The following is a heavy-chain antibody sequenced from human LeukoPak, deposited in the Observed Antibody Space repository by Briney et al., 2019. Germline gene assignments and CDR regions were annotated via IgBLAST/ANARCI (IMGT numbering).Heavy chain of an antibody. CDR3: ARLASDTAMVTRDY. J-gene: IGHJ4*02. V-gene: IGHV3-21*01. CDR1: GFXFSSYS. Sequence: GGSLRLSCAASGFXFSSYSINWVRQAPGKGLEWVSSISSSSSYIYYADSVKGRFTISRDNAKNSLYLQMNSLRAEDTAVYYCARLASDTAMVTRDYWGQGTLVTVSS. D-gene: IGHD5-18*01. CDR2: ISSSSSYI.